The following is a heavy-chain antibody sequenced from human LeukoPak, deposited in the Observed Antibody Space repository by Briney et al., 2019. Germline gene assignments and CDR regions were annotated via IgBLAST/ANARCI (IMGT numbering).Heavy chain of an antibody. D-gene: IGHD7-27*01. CDR2: IYYRGST. CDR1: GGSISSGGYY. J-gene: IGHJ4*02. V-gene: IGHV4-31*03. CDR3: ARDKLGDYFDY. Sequence: TSETLSLTCTVSGGSISSGGYYWSWIRQHPGKGLEWIGYIYYRGSTYYNPSLKSRVTISVDTSKNQFSLKLSSVTAADTAVYYCARDKLGDYFDYWGQGTLVTVSS.